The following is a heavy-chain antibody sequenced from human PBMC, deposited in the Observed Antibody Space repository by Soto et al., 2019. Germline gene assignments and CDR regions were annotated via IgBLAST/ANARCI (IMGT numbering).Heavy chain of an antibody. CDR1: GFTFSVYS. Sequence: EVQLVESGGDLVQRGGSLRLSCVASGFTFSVYSMNWVRQAPGKGLEWFSYITSDTKTIKYADSVKGRFTISSDNAKNSVYLQKNSLRDEDTAVYYCARSVEGHFDYWGQGTVVTVSS. J-gene: IGHJ4*02. CDR2: ITSDTKTI. D-gene: IGHD6-19*01. V-gene: IGHV3-48*02. CDR3: ARSVEGHFDY.